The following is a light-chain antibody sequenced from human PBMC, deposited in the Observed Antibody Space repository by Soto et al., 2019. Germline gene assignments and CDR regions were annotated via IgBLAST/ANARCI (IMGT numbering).Light chain of an antibody. Sequence: DIVLTQSPGTLYLSPGERAILSCRASQSVSSTSLAWYQQRPGQAPRLLIYHVSSRANGIPDRFSGSGSGTDFTLTISTLAPEDFAVYYCQQYCSSSLTFGGGTRVEI. CDR3: QQYCSSSLT. CDR2: HVS. CDR1: QSVSSTS. J-gene: IGKJ4*01. V-gene: IGKV3-20*01.